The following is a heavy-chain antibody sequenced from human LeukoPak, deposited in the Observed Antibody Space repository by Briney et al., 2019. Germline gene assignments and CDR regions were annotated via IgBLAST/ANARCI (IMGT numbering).Heavy chain of an antibody. CDR2: MYNGDNT. V-gene: IGHV3-66*01. D-gene: IGHD6-19*01. J-gene: IGHJ4*02. CDR3: ARASRWLAFDN. Sequence: GGSLRLSCAASGFTFSSYAMSWVRQAPGKGLEWVSVMYNGDNTYYADSVQGRFTISKDNSKNTLYLQMNSLRPEDTAVYFCARASRWLAFDNWGQGTLVAVSS. CDR1: GFTFSSYA.